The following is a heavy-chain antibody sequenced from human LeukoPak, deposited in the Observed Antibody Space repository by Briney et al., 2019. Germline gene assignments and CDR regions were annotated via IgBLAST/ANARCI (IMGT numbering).Heavy chain of an antibody. CDR1: GGTFSGYY. V-gene: IGHV4-34*01. CDR3: ARAGTGDRSAVFDY. J-gene: IGHJ4*02. Sequence: SETLTLTCAVYGGTFSGYYLNWIRQPPGKGLEWIGEINHNGYTNYNPSLKSRVTISVDTSKNQFSLNLNSLTAADTAVYYCARAGTGDRSAVFDYWGQETLVTVSS. CDR2: INHNGYT. D-gene: IGHD7-27*01.